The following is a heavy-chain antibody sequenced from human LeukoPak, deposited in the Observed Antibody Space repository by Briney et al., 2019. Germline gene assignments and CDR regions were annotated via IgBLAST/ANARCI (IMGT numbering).Heavy chain of an antibody. CDR2: MNPNSGNR. Sequence: ASVKVSCKASGYTFTSYDINWVRQATGQGLEWMGRMNPNSGNRGYAQKFQGRVTITKNTSISTAYMELSSLRSEDTAVYYCARSYTSGWSDHWGQGTLVTVSS. CDR1: GYTFTSYD. V-gene: IGHV1-8*03. D-gene: IGHD6-19*01. J-gene: IGHJ4*02. CDR3: ARSYTSGWSDH.